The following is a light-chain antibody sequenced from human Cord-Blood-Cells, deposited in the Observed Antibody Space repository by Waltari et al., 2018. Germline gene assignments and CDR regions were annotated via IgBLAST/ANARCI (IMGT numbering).Light chain of an antibody. CDR2: WAS. Sequence: DIVMTQSPDSLAVSLGERATINCKSRQSVLYSSNNKNYLAWYQQKPGQPPKLLIYWASTRESGVPDRFSGSRSGTDFTLTISSLQAEDVAVYYCQQYYSTPTFGGGTKVEIK. V-gene: IGKV4-1*01. J-gene: IGKJ4*01. CDR1: QSVLYSSNNKNY. CDR3: QQYYSTPT.